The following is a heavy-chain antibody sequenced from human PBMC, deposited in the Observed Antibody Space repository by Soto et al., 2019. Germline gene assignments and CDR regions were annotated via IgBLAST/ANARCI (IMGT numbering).Heavy chain of an antibody. CDR2: ISAYNGNT. D-gene: IGHD3-9*01. J-gene: IGHJ4*02. CDR1: GYTFTSYG. Sequence: ASVKVSCKASGYTFTSYGISWVRQAPGQGLEWMGWISAYNGNTNYAQKLQGRVTMTTDTSTSTAYMELRSLRSDDTAVYYCARVGSDYDILTGTLDYWGQGTLVNVSS. V-gene: IGHV1-18*01. CDR3: ARVGSDYDILTGTLDY.